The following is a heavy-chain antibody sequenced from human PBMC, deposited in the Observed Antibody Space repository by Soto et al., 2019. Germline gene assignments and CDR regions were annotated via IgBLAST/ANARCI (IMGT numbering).Heavy chain of an antibody. J-gene: IGHJ3*02. CDR3: ATHSPRLRYFDWSNNDAFDI. CDR1: GYTFTGYY. D-gene: IGHD3-9*01. Sequence: QVQLVQSGAEVKKPGASVKVSCKASGYTFTGYYMHWVRQAPGQGLEWMGWINPNSAGTNYAQKVQGRVTMTRDTSISTAYMELSRLRSDDTAVYYCATHSPRLRYFDWSNNDAFDIWGQGTMVTVSS. V-gene: IGHV1-2*02. CDR2: INPNSAGT.